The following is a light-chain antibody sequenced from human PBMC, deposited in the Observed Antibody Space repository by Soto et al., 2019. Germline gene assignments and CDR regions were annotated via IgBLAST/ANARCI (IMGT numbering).Light chain of an antibody. Sequence: QAVVTQEPSLTVSPGGTVTLTCGFTTGAVTSSHYPYWFQQKPSQAPRTLIYDTNNKHSWTPARFSGSLLGGKAALTLSGAQPEDEADYYCLFSYSGARVFGGGTKLTVL. J-gene: IGLJ2*01. CDR3: LFSYSGARV. V-gene: IGLV7-46*01. CDR1: TGAVTSSHY. CDR2: DTN.